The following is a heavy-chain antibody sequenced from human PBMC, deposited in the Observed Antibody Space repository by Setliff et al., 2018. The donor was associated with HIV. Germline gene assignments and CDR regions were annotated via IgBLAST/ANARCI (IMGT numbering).Heavy chain of an antibody. CDR1: AGSVSSGGYY. V-gene: IGHV4-31*03. CDR2: IYYNGNT. Sequence: SETLSLTCTVSAGSVSSGGYYWSWIRQHPGMGLEWIAYIYYNGNTYYNLSLKSRVTISVDTSKNQFSLKLRSVTAADTAVYYCASGTYYKVDKWGQGTLVTVSS. CDR3: ASGTYYKVDK. J-gene: IGHJ4*02. D-gene: IGHD3-10*01.